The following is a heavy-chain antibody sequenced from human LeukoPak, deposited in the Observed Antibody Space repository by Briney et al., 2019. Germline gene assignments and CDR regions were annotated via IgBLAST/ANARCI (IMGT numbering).Heavy chain of an antibody. CDR2: MNPNSGNT. Sequence: GASGKVSCKASGYTFTNYDINWVRQATGQGLEWRGWMNPNSGNTGYAQKLQGRVSMTRNTSISTAYMELSSLRSEDTAVYSCTRDLLPPMITGTYGDFDFWGQGTLVIVSS. CDR3: TRDLLPPMITGTYGDFDF. V-gene: IGHV1-8*01. J-gene: IGHJ4*02. D-gene: IGHD1-20*01. CDR1: GYTFTNYD.